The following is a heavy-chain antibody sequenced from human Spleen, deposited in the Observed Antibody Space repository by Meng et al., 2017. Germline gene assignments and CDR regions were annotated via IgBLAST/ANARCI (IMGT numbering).Heavy chain of an antibody. Sequence: EVRLLESGGGLVQPGGSLRLSCVASGFIFNTYGMNWVRQAPGKGLEWVSTVDADGGATYYADSMKGRFTISRDNSKNTLYLQMNSLRVEDTAIYYCVPRTTFYDYWGQGTLVTVSS. V-gene: IGHV3-23*01. CDR3: VPRTTFYDY. D-gene: IGHD2/OR15-2a*01. CDR1: GFIFNTYG. CDR2: VDADGGAT. J-gene: IGHJ4*02.